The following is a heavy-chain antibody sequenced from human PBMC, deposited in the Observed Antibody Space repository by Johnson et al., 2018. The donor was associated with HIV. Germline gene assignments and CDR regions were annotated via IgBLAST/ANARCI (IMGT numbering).Heavy chain of an antibody. Sequence: EVQLVESGGGLVKPGGSLRLSCAASEFTYSDFYINWIRQPPGKGLEWVSGISWNSGSIGYADSVKGRFTISRDNAKNSLYLQMNSLRAEDTALYYCAKDGKTERRYSSSSVLNAFDIWGQGTMVTVSS. V-gene: IGHV3-9*01. CDR2: ISWNSGSI. CDR3: AKDGKTERRYSSSSVLNAFDI. D-gene: IGHD6-6*01. CDR1: EFTYSDFY. J-gene: IGHJ3*02.